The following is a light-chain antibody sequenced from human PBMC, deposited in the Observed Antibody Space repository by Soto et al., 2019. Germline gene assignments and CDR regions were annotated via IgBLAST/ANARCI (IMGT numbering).Light chain of an antibody. CDR3: CSYAGSSTYNYV. CDR2: EDS. J-gene: IGLJ1*01. V-gene: IGLV2-23*01. Sequence: QSVLTQPASVSGSPGQSITISCTGTSSDVGIYNLVSWYQQHPGKAPKLMIYEDSKRPSGVSNLFSGSKSGNTASLTISGLQAVDEADYYCCSYAGSSTYNYVFGAGTKVTVL. CDR1: SSDVGIYNL.